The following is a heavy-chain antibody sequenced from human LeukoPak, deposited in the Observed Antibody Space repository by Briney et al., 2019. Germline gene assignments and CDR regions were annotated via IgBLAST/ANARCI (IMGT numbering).Heavy chain of an antibody. CDR1: GYTLTELS. Sequence: AASVNVSRTVSGYTLTELSMHWVRQAPGKGLEWMGGFDPEDGETIYAQKFQGRVTMTEDTSTDTAYMELSSLRSEDTAVYYCATESGYSYVRGYYYGMDVWGQGTTVTVSS. CDR2: FDPEDGET. D-gene: IGHD5-18*01. CDR3: ATESGYSYVRGYYYGMDV. V-gene: IGHV1-24*01. J-gene: IGHJ6*02.